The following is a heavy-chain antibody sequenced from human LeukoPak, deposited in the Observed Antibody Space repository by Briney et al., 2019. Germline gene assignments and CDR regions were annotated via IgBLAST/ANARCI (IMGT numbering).Heavy chain of an antibody. CDR2: IYYSGST. J-gene: IGHJ5*02. Sequence: SETLSLTCTVSGGSISSYYWSWIRQPPGKGLEWIGYIYYSGSTNYNPSLKSRVTISVDTSKNQFSPKLSSVTAADTAVYYCARALPVQNWFDPWGQGTLVTVSS. D-gene: IGHD2-2*01. CDR3: ARALPVQNWFDP. CDR1: GGSISSYY. V-gene: IGHV4-59*01.